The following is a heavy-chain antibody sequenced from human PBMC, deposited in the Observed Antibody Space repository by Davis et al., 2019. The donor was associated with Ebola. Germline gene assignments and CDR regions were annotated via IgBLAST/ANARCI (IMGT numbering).Heavy chain of an antibody. CDR3: ASSPVPAAHYYYYMDV. Sequence: ASVKVSCKASGYTFTSYGISWVRQAPGQGLEWMGWISAYNGNTNYAQKLQGRVTMTTDTSTSTAYMELRSLRSDDTAVYYCASSPVPAAHYYYYMDVWGKGTTVTVSS. D-gene: IGHD2-2*01. V-gene: IGHV1-18*04. CDR1: GYTFTSYG. CDR2: ISAYNGNT. J-gene: IGHJ6*03.